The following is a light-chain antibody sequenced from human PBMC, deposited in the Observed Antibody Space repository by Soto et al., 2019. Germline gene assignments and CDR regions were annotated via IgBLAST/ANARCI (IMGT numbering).Light chain of an antibody. J-gene: IGLJ2*01. CDR1: SSDVGAYKY. Sequence: QSVLTQPPSASGSPGQSVTISCTGSSSDVGAYKYVSWYQHHPGKAPKVMIYEVIKRPSGVPDRFSGSKSGNTASLTVSGLQADDEADYYCSSYAGRNNLLFGGGTKLTVL. CDR3: SSYAGRNNLL. CDR2: EVI. V-gene: IGLV2-8*01.